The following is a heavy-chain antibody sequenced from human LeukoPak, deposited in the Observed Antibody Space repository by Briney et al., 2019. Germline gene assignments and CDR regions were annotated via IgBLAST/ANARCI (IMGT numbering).Heavy chain of an antibody. CDR1: GFTFSSYS. CDR3: ARVLDDFWSGYYTSVFDY. V-gene: IGHV3-48*01. D-gene: IGHD3-3*01. J-gene: IGHJ4*02. CDR2: ISSSSSTI. Sequence: PGGSLRLSCAASGFTFSSYSMNWDRQAPGKGLEWVSYISSSSSTIYYADSVKGRFTISRDNAENSLYLQMNSLRAEDTAVYYCARVLDDFWSGYYTSVFDYWGQGTLVTVSS.